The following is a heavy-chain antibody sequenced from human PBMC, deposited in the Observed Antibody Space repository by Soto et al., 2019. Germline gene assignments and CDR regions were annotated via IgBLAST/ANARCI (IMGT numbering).Heavy chain of an antibody. V-gene: IGHV1-69*12. CDR2: IIPIFGAA. CDR3: AGDRGREDTAMVSDY. J-gene: IGHJ4*02. CDR1: GGTFSSYA. Sequence: QVQLVQSGAEVKKPGSSVKVSCKASGGTFSSYAISWVRQAPGQGLEWMGGIIPIFGAANYAQKFQGRVTITADESTRTADVELRSLRSEDTAVYYCAGDRGREDTAMVSDYWGQGTLVTVSS. D-gene: IGHD5-18*01.